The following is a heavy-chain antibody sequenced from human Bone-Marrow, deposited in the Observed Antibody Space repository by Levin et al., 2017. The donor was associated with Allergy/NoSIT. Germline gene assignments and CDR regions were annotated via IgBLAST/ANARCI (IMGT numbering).Heavy chain of an antibody. V-gene: IGHV4-59*08. CDR3: ARHISTPDSRGWDTAFDS. CDR2: IYHSGST. Sequence: SPTLSLPCTVSGGSIRGYYWSWLRQPPGKLLEWIAYIYHSGSTKYNPSLKSRVTISIDTSKNQFSLKVSSVTAADTAVYYCARHISTPDSRGWDTAFDSWGQGTKVTVSS. D-gene: IGHD6-19*01. J-gene: IGHJ3*02. CDR1: GGSIRGYY.